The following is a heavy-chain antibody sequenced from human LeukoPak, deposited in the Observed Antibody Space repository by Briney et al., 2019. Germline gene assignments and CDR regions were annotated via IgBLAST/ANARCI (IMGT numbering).Heavy chain of an antibody. Sequence: ASVKVSCKTSGYTFTSYDINWVRQATGQGLEWMGWMNPNTGNTGYAQKFQGRVTMTRNTSINTAYMELSSLRSEDTAVYYCARECSGFHLYGGLDPWGQGTLVTVSS. D-gene: IGHD2-15*01. CDR2: MNPNTGNT. V-gene: IGHV1-8*01. CDR3: ARECSGFHLYGGLDP. CDR1: GYTFTSYD. J-gene: IGHJ5*02.